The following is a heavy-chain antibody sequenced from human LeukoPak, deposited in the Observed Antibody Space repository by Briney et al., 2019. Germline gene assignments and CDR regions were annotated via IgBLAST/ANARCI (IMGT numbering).Heavy chain of an antibody. CDR1: GGSISSYY. Sequence: SETLSLTCTVSGGSISSYYWSWIRQPPGKGLEWIGYIYYSGSTNYNPSLKSRVTISVDTSKNQFSLKLSSVTAADTAVYYCARGITMVRGAMDVWGQGTTVTVSS. J-gene: IGHJ6*02. CDR3: ARGITMVRGAMDV. V-gene: IGHV4-59*08. CDR2: IYYSGST. D-gene: IGHD3-10*01.